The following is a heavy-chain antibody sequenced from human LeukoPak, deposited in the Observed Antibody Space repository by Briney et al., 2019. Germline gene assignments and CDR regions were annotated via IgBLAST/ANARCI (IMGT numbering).Heavy chain of an antibody. V-gene: IGHV3-21*01. CDR2: ISSSGAYI. D-gene: IGHD3-22*01. J-gene: IGHJ4*02. CDR3: VGNYYDSSGLDY. CDR1: GFTFSTYS. Sequence: GGSLRLSCAASGFTFSTYSMNWVRQAPGKGLECVSSISSSGAYIYYADSVKGRFTISRDNAKKSLYLQMNSLRAEDTAIYYFVGNYYDSSGLDYWGQGTLVTVSS.